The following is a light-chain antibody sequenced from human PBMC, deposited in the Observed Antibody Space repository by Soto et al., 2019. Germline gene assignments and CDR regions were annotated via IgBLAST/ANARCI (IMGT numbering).Light chain of an antibody. V-gene: IGKV1-39*01. CDR3: QQSYSSPKT. CDR2: AAS. Sequence: DIQMTQSPSSLSASVRDRVTITCRASQSMSTHLNWYQQKTGKAPKLLIYAASSLQTGVPSRFSGSGSGTDFTLTISSLQPEDFATFYCQQSYSSPKTFGQGTKVDIK. J-gene: IGKJ1*01. CDR1: QSMSTH.